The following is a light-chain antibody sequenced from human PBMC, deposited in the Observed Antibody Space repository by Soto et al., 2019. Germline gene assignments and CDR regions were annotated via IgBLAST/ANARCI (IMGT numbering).Light chain of an antibody. Sequence: DIVMTQSPANLSLSPGERATLSCRATQSVGSNLAWFQQKPGQAPSRLIYAASTRATGIPARFSGSGSGTEFTLTISSLQSEDFAVYYCQQYDNWPITFGQGTRLEI. CDR1: QSVGSN. CDR3: QQYDNWPIT. V-gene: IGKV3-15*01. CDR2: AAS. J-gene: IGKJ5*01.